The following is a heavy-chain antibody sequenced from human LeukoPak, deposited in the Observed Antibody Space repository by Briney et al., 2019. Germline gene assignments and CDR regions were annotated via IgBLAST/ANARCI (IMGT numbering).Heavy chain of an antibody. V-gene: IGHV4-34*01. J-gene: IGHJ6*03. CDR2: INHSGST. Sequence: KASETLSLTCAVYGGSFSGYYWSWIRQPPGKGLEWIGEINHSGSTNYNPSLKSRVTISVDTSKNQFSLKLSSVTAADTAVYYCARGVKMITMVRGAGPGRYYYYYMDVWGKGTTVTVSS. D-gene: IGHD3-10*01. CDR1: GGSFSGYY. CDR3: ARGVKMITMVRGAGPGRYYYYYMDV.